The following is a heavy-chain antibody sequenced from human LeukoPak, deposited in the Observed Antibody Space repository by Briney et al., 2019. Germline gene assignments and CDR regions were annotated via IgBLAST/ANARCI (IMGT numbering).Heavy chain of an antibody. D-gene: IGHD2-2*01. J-gene: IGHJ5*02. CDR3: AREALRYCSSTSRSNWFDP. V-gene: IGHV4-34*01. CDR1: GGSFSGYY. Sequence: NPSETLSLTCAVYGGSFSGYYWSWIRQPPGKGLEWIGEINHSGSTNYNPSLKSRVTISVDTSKNQFSLKLSSVTAADTAVYYCAREALRYCSSTSRSNWFDPWGQGTLVTVSS. CDR2: INHSGST.